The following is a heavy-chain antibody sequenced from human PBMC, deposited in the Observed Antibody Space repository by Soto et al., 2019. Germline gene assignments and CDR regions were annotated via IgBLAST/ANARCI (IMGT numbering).Heavy chain of an antibody. Sequence: GESLKISCKDSGSSFTNYWIGWVRQMPGKGLEWMGIIYPGDSDTRYSPSFQGQVTISADKSISTAYLQWSSLKASDTAMYYCARSKGFGESSSDAFGIWGQGTMVTVS. J-gene: IGHJ3*02. V-gene: IGHV5-51*01. CDR3: ARSKGFGESSSDAFGI. CDR2: IYPGDSDT. D-gene: IGHD3-10*01. CDR1: GSSFTNYW.